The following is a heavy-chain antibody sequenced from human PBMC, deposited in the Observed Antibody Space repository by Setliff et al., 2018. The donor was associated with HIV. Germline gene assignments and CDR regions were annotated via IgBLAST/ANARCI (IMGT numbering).Heavy chain of an antibody. Sequence: SETLSLTCAVYGGSFSGYYWSWIRQPPGKGLEWIGEINHSGSTNYNPSLKSRVTISVYTSKNQFSLKLSSVTAADTAVYYCARGGAGDPRKQQLAWYYGMDVWGQGTTVTVSS. J-gene: IGHJ6*02. CDR2: INHSGST. D-gene: IGHD6-13*01. V-gene: IGHV4-34*01. CDR3: ARGGAGDPRKQQLAWYYGMDV. CDR1: GGSFSGYY.